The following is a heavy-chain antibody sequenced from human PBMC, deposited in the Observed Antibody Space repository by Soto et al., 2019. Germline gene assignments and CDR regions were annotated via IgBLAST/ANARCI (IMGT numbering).Heavy chain of an antibody. J-gene: IGHJ3*02. CDR2: ISYDGSNK. Sequence: GGSQRLSCSASGFTFLSYGMHWVRQAPGKGLEWVAVISYDGSNKYYADSVKGRFTISRDNSKNTLYLQMNSLRAEDTAVYYCAKVRYYDSSENAFDIWGQGTMVTVSS. D-gene: IGHD3-22*01. V-gene: IGHV3-30*18. CDR1: GFTFLSYG. CDR3: AKVRYYDSSENAFDI.